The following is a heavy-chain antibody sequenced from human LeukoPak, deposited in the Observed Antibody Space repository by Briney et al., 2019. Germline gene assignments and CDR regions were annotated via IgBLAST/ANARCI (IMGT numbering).Heavy chain of an antibody. CDR3: IRDFRSADL. V-gene: IGHV3-9*01. CDR1: GFTFDDYA. J-gene: IGHJ5*02. CDR2: ISWNSGSI. Sequence: GGSLRLSCAASGFTFDDYAMHWVRQAPGKGLEWVSGISWNSGSIGYADSVKGRFTISRDNAKNTVYLEINSLSVEDTATYYCIRDFRSADLWGQGTLVTVTS.